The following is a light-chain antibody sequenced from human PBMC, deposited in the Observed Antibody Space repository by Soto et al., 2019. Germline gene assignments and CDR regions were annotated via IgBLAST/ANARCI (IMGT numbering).Light chain of an antibody. CDR3: QQLNSYPFT. J-gene: IGKJ4*01. CDR2: AAS. Sequence: SQLAQAPAVLSESVGDRVTITCRASQGISSYLAWYQQKPGKAPKLLIYAASTLQSGVPSRFSGSGSGTEFTLTISSLQPDDFATYYCQQLNSYPFTFGGGTKVDIK. CDR1: QGISSY. V-gene: IGKV1-9*01.